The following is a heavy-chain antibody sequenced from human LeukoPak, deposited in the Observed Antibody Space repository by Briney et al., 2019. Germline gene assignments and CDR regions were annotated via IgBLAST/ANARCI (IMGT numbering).Heavy chain of an antibody. CDR2: IYSGGST. Sequence: GGSLRLSCAASGFTVSSNYMSWVRQAPGKGLEWVSDIYSGGSTYYADSVKGRFTISRDNSKNTLYLQMNSLRAEDTAVYYCARFPAPRFYGSGIRNWFDPWGQGTLVTVSS. CDR1: GFTVSSNY. CDR3: ARFPAPRFYGSGIRNWFDP. J-gene: IGHJ5*02. V-gene: IGHV3-53*01. D-gene: IGHD3-10*01.